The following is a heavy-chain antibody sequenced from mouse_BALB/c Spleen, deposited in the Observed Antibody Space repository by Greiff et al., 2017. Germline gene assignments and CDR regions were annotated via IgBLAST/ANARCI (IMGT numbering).Heavy chain of an antibody. D-gene: IGHD2-14*01. V-gene: IGHV1-87*01. CDR1: GYTFTSYW. Sequence: SGAELARPGASVKLSCKASGYTFTSYWMQWVKQRPGQGLEWIGAIYPGDGDTRYTQKFKGKATLTADKSSSTAYMQLSSLASEDSAVYYCAREVRGDFDYWGQGTTLTVSS. CDR3: AREVRGDFDY. J-gene: IGHJ2*01. CDR2: IYPGDGDT.